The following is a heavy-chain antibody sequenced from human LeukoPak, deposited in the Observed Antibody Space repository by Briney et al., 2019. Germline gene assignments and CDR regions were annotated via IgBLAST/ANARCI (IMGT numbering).Heavy chain of an antibody. D-gene: IGHD5-24*01. V-gene: IGHV5-51*01. Sequence: GESLKISCKGSGYSFTSYWIGWVRQMPGKGLEWMGIIYPGDSDTRYSPSFQGQVTISADKSISTAYLQWSSLKASDTAMYYCARHTETATIPYYFDYWGQGTLVTVSS. CDR3: ARHTETATIPYYFDY. CDR2: IYPGDSDT. CDR1: GYSFTSYW. J-gene: IGHJ4*02.